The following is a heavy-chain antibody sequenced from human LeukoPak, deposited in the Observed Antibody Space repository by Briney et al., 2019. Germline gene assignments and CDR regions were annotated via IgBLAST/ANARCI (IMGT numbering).Heavy chain of an antibody. J-gene: IGHJ4*02. CDR2: INHSGST. V-gene: IGHV4-34*01. CDR1: GGSFSSYY. CDR3: ARALNYYDSESYYTFDY. Sequence: PSETLSLTCAVYGGSFSSYYWNWIRQPPGKGLEWIGEINHSGSTNYNPSLKSRVTISVDTSKNQFSLKLSSVTAADTAVYYCARALNYYDSESYYTFDYWGQGTLVTVSS. D-gene: IGHD3-10*01.